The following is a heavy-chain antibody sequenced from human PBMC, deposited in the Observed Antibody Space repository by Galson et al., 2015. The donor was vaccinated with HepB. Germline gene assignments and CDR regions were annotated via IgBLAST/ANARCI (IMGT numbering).Heavy chain of an antibody. D-gene: IGHD2-2*01. V-gene: IGHV3-48*02. CDR2: ISSSSSTI. J-gene: IGHJ6*02. CDR3: ARDKDIVVVPAADNAPLDMEYYYGMDV. CDR1: GFTFSSYS. Sequence: SLRLSCAASGFTFSSYSMNWVRLAPGKGLEWVSYISSSSSTIYYADSVKGRFTISRDNAKNSLYLQMNSLRDEDTAVYYCARDKDIVVVPAADNAPLDMEYYYGMDVWGQGTRSPSP.